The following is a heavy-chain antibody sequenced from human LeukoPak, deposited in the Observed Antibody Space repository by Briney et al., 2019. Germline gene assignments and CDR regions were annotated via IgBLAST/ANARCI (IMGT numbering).Heavy chain of an antibody. J-gene: IGHJ3*02. CDR2: IYYSGST. Sequence: PSETLSVTCTVSGGSISSSSYYWGWIRQPPGKGLEWIGSIYYSGSTYYNPSLKSRVTISVDTSKNQFSLKLSSVTAADTAVYYCARQAIAVAGTRDLLAFDIWGQGTMVTVSS. CDR3: ARQAIAVAGTRDLLAFDI. D-gene: IGHD6-19*01. V-gene: IGHV4-39*01. CDR1: GGSISSSSYY.